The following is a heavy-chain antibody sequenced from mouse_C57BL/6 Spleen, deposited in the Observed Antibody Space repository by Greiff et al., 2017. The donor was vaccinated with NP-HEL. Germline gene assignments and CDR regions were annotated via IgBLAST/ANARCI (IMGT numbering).Heavy chain of an antibody. J-gene: IGHJ4*01. CDR2: IDPSDSYT. D-gene: IGHD2-5*01. CDR3: ARTAYYSNYGGFYAMDY. Sequence: QVQLQQPGAELVMPGASVKLSCKASGYTFTSYWMHWVKQRPGQGLEWIGEIDPSDSYTNYNQKFKGKSTLTVDKSSSTAYMQLSSLTSEDSAVYYCARTAYYSNYGGFYAMDYWGQGTSVTVSS. CDR1: GYTFTSYW. V-gene: IGHV1-69*01.